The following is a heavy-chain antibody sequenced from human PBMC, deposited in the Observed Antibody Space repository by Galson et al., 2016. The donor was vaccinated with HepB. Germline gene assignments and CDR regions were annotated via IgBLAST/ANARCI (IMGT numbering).Heavy chain of an antibody. CDR2: ISYDGGNK. CDR1: GFSFSSYA. V-gene: IGHV3-30*04. CDR3: AKDIRSVATSLDN. Sequence: SLRLSCAASGFSFSSYAMHWVRQAPGKGLEGVAIISYDGGNKFYADSVKDRFTISRDNSKNTLYLQMNSLRGDDTALYYCAKDIRSVATSLDNWGQGTLVTVSS. J-gene: IGHJ4*02. D-gene: IGHD5-12*01.